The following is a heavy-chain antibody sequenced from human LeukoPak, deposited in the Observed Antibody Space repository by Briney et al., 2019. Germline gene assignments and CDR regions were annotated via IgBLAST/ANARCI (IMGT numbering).Heavy chain of an antibody. CDR1: GGSISSYY. D-gene: IGHD2-2*01. J-gene: IGHJ3*02. CDR2: IYYSGST. CDR3: ARDSLGYCSSTSCYSDAFDI. Sequence: PSETLSLTCTVSGGSISSYYWSWIRQPPGKGLEWIGYIYYSGSTNYNPSLKSRVTISVDTSKNQFSLKLSSVTAADTAVYYCARDSLGYCSSTSCYSDAFDIWGQGTMVTVSS. V-gene: IGHV4-59*12.